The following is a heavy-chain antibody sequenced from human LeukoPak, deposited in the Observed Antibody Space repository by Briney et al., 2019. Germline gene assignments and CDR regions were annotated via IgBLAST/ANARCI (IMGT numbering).Heavy chain of an antibody. CDR3: ARGRPGNYMDV. J-gene: IGHJ6*03. CDR2: ISSSGSIL. D-gene: IGHD6-6*01. CDR1: GFTFSDYY. V-gene: IGHV3-11*04. Sequence: GGSLRLSCAASGFTFSDYYMSWIRQAPGKGLEWVSHISSSGSILYYADSVKGRFTISRDNAKNSLYLQMNSLRAEDTAVYYCARGRPGNYMDVWGKGTTVTVSS.